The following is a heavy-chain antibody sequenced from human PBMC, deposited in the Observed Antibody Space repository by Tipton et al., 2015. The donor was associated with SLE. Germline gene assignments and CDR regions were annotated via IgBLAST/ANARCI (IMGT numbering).Heavy chain of an antibody. CDR2: INHIGST. Sequence: TLSLTCAVYGGSFSGYYWSWVRQPPGKGLEWIGEINHIGSTNYNPSLRSRVTISVDTSKNQFSLKLSSVTAADTAVYYCARLPTGFPNWFDPWGQGTLVTVSS. D-gene: IGHD4-17*01. CDR3: ARLPTGFPNWFDP. J-gene: IGHJ5*02. CDR1: GGSFSGYY. V-gene: IGHV4-34*01.